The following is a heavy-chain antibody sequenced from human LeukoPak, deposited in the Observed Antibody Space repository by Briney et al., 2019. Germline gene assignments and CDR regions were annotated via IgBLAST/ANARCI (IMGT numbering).Heavy chain of an antibody. Sequence: PGESLKISCKGSGYSFTSYWIVWVRQMPGKGLEWMGIIYPGDSDTRYSPSFQGQVTISADKSISTAYLQWSSLKASDTAMYYCARHRDTAMVPFDYWGQGTLVTVSS. CDR3: ARHRDTAMVPFDY. J-gene: IGHJ4*02. CDR2: IYPGDSDT. D-gene: IGHD5-18*01. CDR1: GYSFTSYW. V-gene: IGHV5-51*01.